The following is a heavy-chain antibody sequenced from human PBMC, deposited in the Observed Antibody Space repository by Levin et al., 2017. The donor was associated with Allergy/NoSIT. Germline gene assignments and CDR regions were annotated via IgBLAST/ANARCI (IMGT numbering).Heavy chain of an antibody. CDR3: ARGSGSATAAFDI. J-gene: IGHJ3*02. D-gene: IGHD1-26*01. V-gene: IGHV3-66*01. Sequence: PGGSLRLSCAASGFTVSSNYMSWVRQAPGKGLEWVSVIYSGGSTYYADSVKGRFTISRDNSKNTLYLQMNSLRAEDTAVYYCARGSGSATAAFDIWGQGTMVTVSS. CDR1: GFTVSSNY. CDR2: IYSGGST.